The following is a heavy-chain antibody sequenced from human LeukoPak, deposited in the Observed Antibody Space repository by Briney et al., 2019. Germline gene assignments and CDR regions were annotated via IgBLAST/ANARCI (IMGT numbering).Heavy chain of an antibody. CDR3: ARGLACSSTSCAGHNWFDP. Sequence: SETLSLTCTVSGGSISSYYWSWIRQPPGKGLEWIGYIYYRGSTNYNPSLKSRVTISVDTSKNQFSLKLSSVTAADTAVYYCARGLACSSTSCAGHNWFDPWGQGTLVTVSS. D-gene: IGHD2-2*01. V-gene: IGHV4-59*01. CDR1: GGSISSYY. J-gene: IGHJ5*02. CDR2: IYYRGST.